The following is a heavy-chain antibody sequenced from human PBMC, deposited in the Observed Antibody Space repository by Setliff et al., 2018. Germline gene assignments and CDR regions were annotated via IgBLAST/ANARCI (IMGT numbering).Heavy chain of an antibody. CDR1: GFTFSTYG. V-gene: IGHV3-48*04. CDR3: ARATPPNYYDSSGYYDRDAFDI. J-gene: IGHJ3*02. D-gene: IGHD3-22*01. CDR2: LNNDGTTI. Sequence: GGSLRLSCAASGFTFSTYGLNWVRQAPGKGLEWISYLNNDGTTIYYADSVRGRFTISRDNAKNSLYLQMNSLRAEDTALYYCARATPPNYYDSSGYYDRDAFDIWGQGTMVTVS.